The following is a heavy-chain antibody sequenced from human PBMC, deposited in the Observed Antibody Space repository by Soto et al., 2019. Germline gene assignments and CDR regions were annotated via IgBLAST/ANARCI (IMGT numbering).Heavy chain of an antibody. CDR2: IYYSGST. CDR3: ARAGHYGGNSGIGFDP. J-gene: IGHJ5*02. D-gene: IGHD4-17*01. CDR1: GGSISSYY. V-gene: IGHV4-59*01. Sequence: SETLSLTCTVSGGSISSYYWSWIRQPPGKGLEWIGYIYYSGSTNYNPSLKSRVTISVDTSKNQFSLKLSSVTAADTAVYYCARAGHYGGNSGIGFDPWGQGTLVTVSS.